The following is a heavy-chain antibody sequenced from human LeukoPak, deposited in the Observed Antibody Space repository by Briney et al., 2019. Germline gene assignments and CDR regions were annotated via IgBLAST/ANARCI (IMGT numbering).Heavy chain of an antibody. CDR1: GFTFSSYA. CDR2: ISGSGDNT. CDR3: AKGSYYDSSGSFYFDY. J-gene: IGHJ4*02. V-gene: IGHV3-23*01. Sequence: GGSLRLSCASSGFTFSSYAMSWVRQAPGKGLEWVSGISGSGDNTYYADSVKGRFTISRDNSKNTLYVQVNSLGTEDTAAYYCAKGSYYDSSGSFYFDYWGQGTLVTVSS. D-gene: IGHD3-22*01.